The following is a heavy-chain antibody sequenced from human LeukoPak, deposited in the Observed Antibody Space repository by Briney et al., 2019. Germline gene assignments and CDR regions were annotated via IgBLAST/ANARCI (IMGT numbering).Heavy chain of an antibody. V-gene: IGHV4-59*02. D-gene: IGHD1-7*01. J-gene: IGHJ6*02. CDR2: IYYSGST. Sequence: SETLSLTSTVSGGSVSSYYWSWIRQPPGKGLEWIGYIYYSGSTNYNPSLKSRVTISVDTSKNQFSLKLSSVTAADTAVYHCARDNWNYGSSMDVWGQGTTVTVSS. CDR3: ARDNWNYGSSMDV. CDR1: GGSVSSYY.